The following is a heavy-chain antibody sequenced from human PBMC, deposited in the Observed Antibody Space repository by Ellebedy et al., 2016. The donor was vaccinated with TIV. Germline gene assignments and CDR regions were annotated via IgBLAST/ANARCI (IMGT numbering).Heavy chain of an antibody. Sequence: MPSETLSLTCAVHGGSLSSDYWSRIRQSPEKGLEWTGAINHSGSTSYNPSLKSRVSISVDTPKKQFSLKLSSVTAADTAVYYCARAFQYSSGWAFDYWGQGTLVTVSS. V-gene: IGHV4-34*01. CDR2: INHSGST. D-gene: IGHD6-19*01. CDR3: ARAFQYSSGWAFDY. CDR1: GGSLSSDY. J-gene: IGHJ4*02.